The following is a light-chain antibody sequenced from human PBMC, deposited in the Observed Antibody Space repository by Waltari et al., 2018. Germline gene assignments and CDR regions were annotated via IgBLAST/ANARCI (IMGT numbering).Light chain of an antibody. V-gene: IGLV3-19*01. CDR3: NSRDSSGKHVV. Sequence: SSELTQDPAVSVALGQTVRITCQGDSLRSYYASWYQQKPEQAPVLVIYGKNNRPSGIPDRFSGSSSGNTGSLTITGAQAEDEADYYCNSRDSSGKHVVFGGGTKLTVL. CDR2: GKN. CDR1: SLRSYY. J-gene: IGLJ2*01.